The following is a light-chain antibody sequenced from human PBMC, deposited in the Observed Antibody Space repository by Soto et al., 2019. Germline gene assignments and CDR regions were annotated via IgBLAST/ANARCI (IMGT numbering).Light chain of an antibody. CDR2: DTS. Sequence: EIVLTQSPGTLSLSPGERATLSCRASQSVISSYLAWYQQKPGQPPRLLIYDTSTRATAIPARFSGSGSGTEFTLTISSLESEDFAVYYCQQYNNWPRAFGQGTKVDIK. J-gene: IGKJ1*01. CDR3: QQYNNWPRA. V-gene: IGKV3D-15*01. CDR1: QSVISSY.